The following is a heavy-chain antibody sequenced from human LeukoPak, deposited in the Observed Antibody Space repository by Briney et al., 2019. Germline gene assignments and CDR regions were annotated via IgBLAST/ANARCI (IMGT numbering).Heavy chain of an antibody. D-gene: IGHD4-17*01. CDR1: GFTFSDYT. J-gene: IGHJ4*02. V-gene: IGHV3-21*04. CDR3: ARRGYGDYPPDY. Sequence: PGGSLRLSCAASGFTFSDYTMTWVRQAPGKGLEWVASISSDSSYIDYADSVKGRFTISRDNAKNSLYLQMNSLRAEDTALYYCARRGYGDYPPDYWGQGTLVTVSS. CDR2: ISSDSSYI.